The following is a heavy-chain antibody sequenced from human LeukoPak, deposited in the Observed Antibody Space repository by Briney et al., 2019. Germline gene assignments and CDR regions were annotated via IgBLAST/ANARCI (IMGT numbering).Heavy chain of an antibody. V-gene: IGHV4-59*01. CDR3: ARSSIAAAGTSFDY. CDR2: IYYSGST. D-gene: IGHD6-13*01. Sequence: PSETLSLTCTVSGGSISSYYWSWIRQPPGKGLEWIGYIYYSGSTNYNPSLKSRVTISVDMSKNQFSLKLSSVTAADTAVYYCARSSIAAAGTSFDYWGQGTLVTVSS. CDR1: GGSISSYY. J-gene: IGHJ4*02.